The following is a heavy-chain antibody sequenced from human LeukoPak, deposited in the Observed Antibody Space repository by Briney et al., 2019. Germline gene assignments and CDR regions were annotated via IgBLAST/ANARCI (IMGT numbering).Heavy chain of an antibody. J-gene: IGHJ4*02. D-gene: IGHD2-21*02. Sequence: GGSLRLSCAASGFTFSNYWMHWVRQAPGKGLEWVSAISGNDDRTYYADSVKGRFTISRDNSKNTLYLQMNSLRAEDTAVYYCAKDCGGDCYYDSVYWGQGILVTVSS. CDR2: ISGNDDRT. CDR1: GFTFSNYW. V-gene: IGHV3-23*01. CDR3: AKDCGGDCYYDSVY.